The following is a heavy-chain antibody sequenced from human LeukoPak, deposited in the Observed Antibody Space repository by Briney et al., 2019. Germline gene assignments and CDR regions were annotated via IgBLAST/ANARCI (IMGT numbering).Heavy chain of an antibody. CDR2: ISAYNGNT. V-gene: IGHV1-18*01. CDR1: GYTFTSYG. D-gene: IGHD3-3*01. J-gene: IGHJ6*03. Sequence: ASVKVSYKASGYTFTSYGISWVRQAPGQGLEWMGWISAYNGNTNYAQKLQGRVTMTTDTSTSTAYMELRSLRSDDTAVYYCARIQRRVVLRFLEWLSEPYHYYYYMDVWGKGTTVTVSS. CDR3: ARIQRRVVLRFLEWLSEPYHYYYYMDV.